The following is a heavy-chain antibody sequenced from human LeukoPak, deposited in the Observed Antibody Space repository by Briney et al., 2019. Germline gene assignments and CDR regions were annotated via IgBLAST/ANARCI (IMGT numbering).Heavy chain of an antibody. V-gene: IGHV3-23*01. D-gene: IGHD6-19*01. CDR3: ARDAYSSGWYLDY. J-gene: IGHJ4*02. CDR2: ISGSGGST. CDR1: GYTFSSYD. Sequence: GGSLRLSCAASGYTFSSYDMSWVRRAPGKGLEWVSAISGSGGSTYYADSVKGRFTISRDNSKNTLYLQMNSLRAEDTAVYYCARDAYSSGWYLDYWGQGTLVTVSS.